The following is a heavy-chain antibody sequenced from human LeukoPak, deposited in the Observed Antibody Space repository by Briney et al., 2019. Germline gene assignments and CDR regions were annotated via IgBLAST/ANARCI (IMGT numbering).Heavy chain of an antibody. CDR3: SNFQDGMDV. J-gene: IGHJ6*02. Sequence: GGSLRLSCAASGFTVSNAWMSWVRQAPGKGLEWVGRVKSKADGGTIAYAAPVKGRFSISRDDSKNTVYMQMDSLKTDDTALYYCSNFQDGMDVWGQGTTVTVSS. V-gene: IGHV3-15*01. CDR1: GFTVSNAW. CDR2: VKSKADGGTI.